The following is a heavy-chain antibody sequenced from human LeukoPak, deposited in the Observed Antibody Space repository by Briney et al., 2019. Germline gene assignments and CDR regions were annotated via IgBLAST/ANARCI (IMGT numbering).Heavy chain of an antibody. CDR2: IYTSGST. Sequence: KPSETLSLTCTVSGGSISSGSYYWSWIRQPAGKGLEWIGRIYTSGSTNYNPSLKSRVTISVDTSKNQFSLKLSSVTAADTAVYYCCGSSPTYYYYYMDVWGKGTTVTVSS. J-gene: IGHJ6*03. D-gene: IGHD1-26*01. V-gene: IGHV4-61*02. CDR3: CGSSPTYYYYYMDV. CDR1: GGSISSGSYY.